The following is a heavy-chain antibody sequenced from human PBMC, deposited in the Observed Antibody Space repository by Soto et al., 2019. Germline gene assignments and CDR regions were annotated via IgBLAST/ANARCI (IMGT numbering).Heavy chain of an antibody. Sequence: GESLKISGKGSGYSFTSYWIGWVRQMPGKGLEWMGIIYPGDSDTRYSPSFQGQVTISADKSISTAYLQWSSLKASDTAMYYCARHNTGYCSSTSCPTPYYYYGMDVWGQGTTVTVSS. CDR2: IYPGDSDT. D-gene: IGHD2-2*01. V-gene: IGHV5-51*01. CDR3: ARHNTGYCSSTSCPTPYYYYGMDV. CDR1: GYSFTSYW. J-gene: IGHJ6*02.